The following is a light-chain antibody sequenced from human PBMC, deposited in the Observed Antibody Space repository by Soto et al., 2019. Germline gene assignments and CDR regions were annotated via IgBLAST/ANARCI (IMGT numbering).Light chain of an antibody. CDR3: SSLGGKNNVR. Sequence: QSVLTQPPSASGSPGQSVTISCTGTSSDVGGYNYVSWYQQHPGKAPKLMISEVSKRPSGVPDRFSGSKSGNTASQTVSGLKAEDEADYYGSSLGGKNNVRFSGGTNLTV. J-gene: IGLJ2*01. V-gene: IGLV2-8*01. CDR2: EVS. CDR1: SSDVGGYNY.